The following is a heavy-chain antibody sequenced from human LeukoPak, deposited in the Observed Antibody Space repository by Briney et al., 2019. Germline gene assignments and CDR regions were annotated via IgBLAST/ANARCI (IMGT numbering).Heavy chain of an antibody. CDR1: GYTFTGYY. J-gene: IGHJ3*02. V-gene: IGHV1-2*02. D-gene: IGHD3-16*01. Sequence: ASVRVSCKASGYTFTGYYMHWVRQAPGQGLEWMGWINPNSGGTNYAQKFQGRVTMTRDTSISTAYMELSRLRSDDTAVYYCARVLRGDYVWSPAPIANAFDIWGQGTMVTVSS. CDR2: INPNSGGT. CDR3: ARVLRGDYVWSPAPIANAFDI.